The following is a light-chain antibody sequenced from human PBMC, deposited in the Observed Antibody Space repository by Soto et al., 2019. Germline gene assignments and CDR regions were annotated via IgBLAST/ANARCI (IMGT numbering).Light chain of an antibody. CDR3: KSYAGSNTYV. CDR1: KSDLGIYDF. CDR2: GVV. J-gene: IGLJ1*01. V-gene: IGLV2-8*01. Sequence: QSALTQPPSASGSPGQSVTISCTGSKSDLGIYDFVSWYQHHPGKAPRLIIYGVVQRPSGVPDRFSGSKSGNTASLTVSGLQAADEADYFCKSYAGSNTYVFGTGTKLTVL.